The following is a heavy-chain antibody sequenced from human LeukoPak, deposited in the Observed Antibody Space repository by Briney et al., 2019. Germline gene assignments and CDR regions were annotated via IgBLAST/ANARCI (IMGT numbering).Heavy chain of an antibody. CDR1: GFTVSSNY. D-gene: IGHD3-16*01. CDR3: ARVSRMITFGGVSDWFDP. CDR2: IYSGGST. J-gene: IGHJ5*02. Sequence: GGSLRLSCAASGFTVSSNYMSWVRQAPGKGLEWVSVIYSGGSTYYADSVKGRFTISRDNSKNTLYLQMNSLRAEDTAVYYCARVSRMITFGGVSDWFDPWRQGTLVTVSS. V-gene: IGHV3-53*01.